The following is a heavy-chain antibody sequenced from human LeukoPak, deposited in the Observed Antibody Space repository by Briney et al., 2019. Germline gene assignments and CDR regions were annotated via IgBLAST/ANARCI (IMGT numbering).Heavy chain of an antibody. J-gene: IGHJ5*02. Sequence: ASVKVSCKASGYTFTGYYMHWVRQAPGQGLEWMGWINPNSGGTNYAQKFQGRVTMTRDTSISAAYMELSRLRSDDTAVYYCARRYSSGWYNWFDPWGQGTLVTVSS. CDR3: ARRYSSGWYNWFDP. CDR2: INPNSGGT. CDR1: GYTFTGYY. D-gene: IGHD6-19*01. V-gene: IGHV1-2*02.